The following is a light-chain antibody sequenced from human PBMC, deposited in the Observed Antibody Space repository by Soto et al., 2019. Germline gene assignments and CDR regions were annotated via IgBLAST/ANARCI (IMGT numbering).Light chain of an antibody. CDR1: GSDVGGYNS. J-gene: IGLJ1*01. CDR2: NVS. CDR3: SSYTSSNTYV. V-gene: IGLV2-14*03. Sequence: QSALTQPASVSGSPGQSIAISCTGTGSDVGGYNSVSWYQQHPGKAPKLMIYNVSNRPSGVSDRFSGSKSGNTASLTISGLQAEDEADYYCSSYTSSNTYVFGTGTKVTVL.